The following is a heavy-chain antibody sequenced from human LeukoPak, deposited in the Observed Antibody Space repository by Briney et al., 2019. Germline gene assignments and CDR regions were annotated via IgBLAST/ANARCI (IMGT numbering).Heavy chain of an antibody. Sequence: KPSETLSLTCTVSGGSISSSSYYWGWIRQPPGKGLEWIGSIYYSGSTYYNPSLKSRVTISVDTSKNQFSLKLSSVTAADTAVYYCARHIYDSSGAHFDYWGKGTLVTVSS. CDR1: GGSISSSSYY. CDR3: ARHIYDSSGAHFDY. D-gene: IGHD3-22*01. V-gene: IGHV4-39*01. CDR2: IYYSGST. J-gene: IGHJ4*02.